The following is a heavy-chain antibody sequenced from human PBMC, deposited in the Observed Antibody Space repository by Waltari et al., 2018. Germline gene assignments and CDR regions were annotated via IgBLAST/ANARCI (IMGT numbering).Heavy chain of an antibody. D-gene: IGHD6-13*01. J-gene: IGHJ4*02. V-gene: IGHV3-43*01. CDR1: GFTFDDYT. CDR2: ISWDGGST. Sequence: GGSLRLSCAASGFTFDDYTMHWVRQVPGKGLEWVSLISWDGGSTYYADSVKGRFTISRDNSRNSLYLQMKSLRTEDTALYYCAKDIEVTAAGSGFDYWGQGTLVTVSS. CDR3: AKDIEVTAAGSGFDY.